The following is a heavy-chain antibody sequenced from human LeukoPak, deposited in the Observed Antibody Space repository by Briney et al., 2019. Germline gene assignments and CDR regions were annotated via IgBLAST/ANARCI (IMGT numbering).Heavy chain of an antibody. CDR3: ARLDWDYGMDV. CDR2: IYYSGIF. Sequence: SETLSLTFTVSGGSISSFYWSWIRQPPGKGPEWNGYIYYSGIFYYNPSLKSRAPISVDTSKNQFSLKLSSVTAVDTAVYYCARLDWDYGMDVWGKGTTVTVSS. CDR1: GGSISSFY. D-gene: IGHD3-9*01. V-gene: IGHV4-59*01. J-gene: IGHJ6*04.